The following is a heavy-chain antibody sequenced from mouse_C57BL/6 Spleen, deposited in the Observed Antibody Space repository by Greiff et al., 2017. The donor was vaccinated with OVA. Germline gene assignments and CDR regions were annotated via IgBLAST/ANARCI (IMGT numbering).Heavy chain of an antibody. J-gene: IGHJ4*01. CDR3: ARYYYGSGAMDY. V-gene: IGHV7-3*01. Sequence: EVKLVASGGGLVQPGGSLSLSCAASGFTFTDYYMSWVRQPPGKALEWLGFIRNKANGYTTEYSASVKGRFTISRDNSQSILYLQMNALRAEDSATYYCARYYYGSGAMDYWGQGTSVTVSS. CDR2: IRNKANGYTT. CDR1: GFTFTDYY. D-gene: IGHD1-1*01.